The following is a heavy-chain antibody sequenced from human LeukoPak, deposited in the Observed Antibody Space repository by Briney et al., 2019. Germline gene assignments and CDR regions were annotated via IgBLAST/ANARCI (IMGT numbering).Heavy chain of an antibody. J-gene: IGHJ4*02. CDR2: ISSSSSYI. CDR1: GFTFSSYS. V-gene: IGHV3-21*01. CDR3: ARDAPAETASDY. Sequence: PGGSLRLSCAASGFTFSSYSMSWVRQAPGKGLEWVSSISSSSSYIYYADSVKGRFTISRDNAKNSLYLQMNSLRAEDTAVYYCARDAPAETASDYWGQGTLVTVSS.